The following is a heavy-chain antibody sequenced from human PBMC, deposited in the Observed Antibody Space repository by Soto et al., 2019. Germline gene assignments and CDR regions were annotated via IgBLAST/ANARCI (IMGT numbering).Heavy chain of an antibody. Sequence: EVQLVESGGGLIQPGGSLRLSCAASGFTVSSDYMSWVRQAPGKGLEWVSVIYTGGSTYYADSVKGRFTFSRDNSKNTLYLQMNSRRAEDTAVDYCARAYGGNPALFDPWGQGTPVTVSS. CDR1: GFTVSSDY. D-gene: IGHD4-17*01. J-gene: IGHJ5*02. CDR2: IYTGGST. CDR3: ARAYGGNPALFDP. V-gene: IGHV3-53*01.